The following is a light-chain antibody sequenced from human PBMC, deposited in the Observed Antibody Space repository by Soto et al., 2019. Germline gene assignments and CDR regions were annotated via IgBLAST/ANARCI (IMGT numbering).Light chain of an antibody. CDR1: QSISSW. V-gene: IGKV1-5*03. CDR2: KAS. Sequence: DIQMTQSPSTLSASVGDRVTITCRASQSISSWLAWYQQKPGKAPKLLIYKASSLESGVPSRFSGSGSGTEFTLTISILQPDDFATYYCHQYKSYSRTFGQGTKVEIK. CDR3: HQYKSYSRT. J-gene: IGKJ1*01.